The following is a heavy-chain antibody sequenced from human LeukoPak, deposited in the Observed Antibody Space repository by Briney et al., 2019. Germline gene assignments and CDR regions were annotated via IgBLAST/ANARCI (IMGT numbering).Heavy chain of an antibody. CDR3: ARVTEAPYYFDY. CDR1: GITFSRSW. Sequence: PGGSLRLSCAASGITFSRSWMSWVRQAPGKGLEWVAFIKEGGGKIFYVDSVKGRFTISRDNAENSLYLQMNSLRDEDTAVYYCARVTEAPYYFDYWGQGTLVTVSS. CDR2: IKEGGGKI. D-gene: IGHD2-21*02. J-gene: IGHJ4*02. V-gene: IGHV3-7*02.